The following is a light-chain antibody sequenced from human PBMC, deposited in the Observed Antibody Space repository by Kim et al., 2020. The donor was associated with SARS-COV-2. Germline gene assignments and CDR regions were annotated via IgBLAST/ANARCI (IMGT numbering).Light chain of an antibody. Sequence: GQSITISCPGTSSDVGGYIFVSWYQQQPGKAPKLIIYDVSHRPSGVSNRFSGSKSGNRASLTIFGLQAEDEADYYCTSYTSTSTLVFGGGTQLTVL. CDR3: TSYTSTSTLV. CDR2: DVS. CDR1: SSDVGGYIF. V-gene: IGLV2-14*03. J-gene: IGLJ2*01.